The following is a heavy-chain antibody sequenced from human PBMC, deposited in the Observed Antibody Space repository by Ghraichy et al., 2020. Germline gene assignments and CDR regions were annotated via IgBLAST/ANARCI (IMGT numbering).Heavy chain of an antibody. V-gene: IGHV3-9*01. J-gene: IGHJ4*02. Sequence: GGSLRLSCAASGFTFDDYAMHWVRQAPGKGLEWVSGISWNSGSIGYADSVKGRFTISRDNAKNSLYLQMNSLRAEDTALYYCAKVGDGYNALDYWGQGTLVTVSS. CDR2: ISWNSGSI. CDR3: AKVGDGYNALDY. D-gene: IGHD5-24*01. CDR1: GFTFDDYA.